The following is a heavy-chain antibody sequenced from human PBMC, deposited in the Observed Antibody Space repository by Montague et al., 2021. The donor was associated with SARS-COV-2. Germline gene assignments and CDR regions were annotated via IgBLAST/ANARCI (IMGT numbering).Heavy chain of an antibody. CDR1: GGSISSSSYY. V-gene: IGHV4-39*01. Sequence: SETLSLTCTVSGGSISSSSYYWAWIRQPTGKGLEWIGSIGDRGSTYYNPSLKIRVFISVDTSKNPLSLTLTSVTAADTAVYYCATQEDPSGWIPGPFDFWGQGTLLSVSS. CDR3: ATQEDPSGWIPGPFDF. D-gene: IGHD6-19*01. CDR2: IGDRGST. J-gene: IGHJ4*02.